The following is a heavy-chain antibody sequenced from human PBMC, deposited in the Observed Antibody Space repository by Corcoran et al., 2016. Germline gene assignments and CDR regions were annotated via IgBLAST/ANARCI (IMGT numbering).Heavy chain of an antibody. CDR2: ISAYNGNT. D-gene: IGHD3-22*01. Sequence: QVQLVQSGAEVKKPGASVKVSCKASGYTFTSYGISWVRQAPGQGLEWMGWISAYNGNTNYAQKLQGRVTMTTDTSTSTAYMELRSLRSDDTAVYYCASWSEYYYDSSGDYPNWFDPWGQGTLVTVSS. CDR1: GYTFTSYG. J-gene: IGHJ5*02. CDR3: ASWSEYYYDSSGDYPNWFDP. V-gene: IGHV1-18*01.